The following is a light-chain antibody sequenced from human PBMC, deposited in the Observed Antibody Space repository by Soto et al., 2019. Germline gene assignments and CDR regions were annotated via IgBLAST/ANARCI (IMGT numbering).Light chain of an antibody. CDR1: QSVSNN. Sequence: EIVMTHSPATLSVSPGERATLSCRASQSVSNNLAWYQQKPGQAPRLLIYGASTRATAIPARFSGSGSGTDFTLTISSLPSEDFAVYFCQQYDNWPYTFGQGTKLEIK. CDR2: GAS. V-gene: IGKV3-15*01. CDR3: QQYDNWPYT. J-gene: IGKJ2*01.